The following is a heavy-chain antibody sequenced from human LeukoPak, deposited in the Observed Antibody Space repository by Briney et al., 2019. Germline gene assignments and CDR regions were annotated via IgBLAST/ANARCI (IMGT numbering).Heavy chain of an antibody. CDR1: GGSISSYY. D-gene: IGHD6-13*01. CDR3: ARAVTPTYSSSWYYFDY. CDR2: IYTSGST. V-gene: IGHV4-4*09. Sequence: ASETLSLTCTVSGGSISSYYWSWIRQPPGKGLEWIGYIYTSGSTNYNPSLKSRVTISVDTSKNQFSLKLSSVTAADTAVYCCARAVTPTYSSSWYYFDYWGQGTLVTVSS. J-gene: IGHJ4*02.